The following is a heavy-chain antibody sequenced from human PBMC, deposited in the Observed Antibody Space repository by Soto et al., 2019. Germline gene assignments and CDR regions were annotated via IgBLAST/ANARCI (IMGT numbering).Heavy chain of an antibody. CDR1: GGSISSYY. CDR2: IYYSGST. J-gene: IGHJ5*02. V-gene: IGHV4-59*01. CDR3: ARLSAYIAAAANWFDP. D-gene: IGHD6-13*01. Sequence: PSETLSLTCTVSGGSISSYYWSWIRQPPGKGLEWIGYIYYSGSTNYNPSLKSRATISVDTSKNQFSLKLSSVTAADTAVYYCARLSAYIAAAANWFDPWGQGTLVTVS.